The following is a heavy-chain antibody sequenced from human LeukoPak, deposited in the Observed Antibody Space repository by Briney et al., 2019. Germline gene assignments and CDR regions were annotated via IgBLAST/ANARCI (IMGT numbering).Heavy chain of an antibody. Sequence: PSETLSLTCTVSGGSIRSYYWSWIRQPPGKGLEWIAYIYYSGSTNYNPSLKSRVTISVDTSKNQFSLKLSSVTAADTAVYYCARDNSVRDEAWWFNPWGQGTLVTVSS. V-gene: IGHV4-59*01. CDR1: GGSIRSYY. CDR3: ARDNSVRDEAWWFNP. CDR2: IYYSGST. J-gene: IGHJ5*02. D-gene: IGHD5-24*01.